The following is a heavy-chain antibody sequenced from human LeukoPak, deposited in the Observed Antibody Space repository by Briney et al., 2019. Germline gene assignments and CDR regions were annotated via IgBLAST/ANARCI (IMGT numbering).Heavy chain of an antibody. Sequence: SETLSLTCAVYGGTFSGYYWSWIRQPPGKGLEWIGEINHSGSTNYNPSLKSRVTISVDTSKNQFSLKLSSVTAADTAVYYCARGSVVRSNYYFDYWGQGTLVTVSP. V-gene: IGHV4-34*01. CDR2: INHSGST. J-gene: IGHJ4*02. CDR1: GGTFSGYY. CDR3: ARGSVVRSNYYFDY. D-gene: IGHD4-23*01.